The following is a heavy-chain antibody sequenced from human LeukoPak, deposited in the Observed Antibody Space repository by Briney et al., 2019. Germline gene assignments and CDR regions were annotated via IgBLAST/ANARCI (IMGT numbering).Heavy chain of an antibody. Sequence: SETLSLTCAVYGGSFSGYYWSWIRQPPGKGLEWIGEINHSGSTNYNPSLKSRVTISVDTSKNQFSLKLSSVTAANTAVYYCARGPFTIFGARFDPWGQGTRVTVSS. CDR2: INHSGST. CDR3: ARGPFTIFGARFDP. CDR1: GGSFSGYY. D-gene: IGHD3-3*01. J-gene: IGHJ5*02. V-gene: IGHV4-34*01.